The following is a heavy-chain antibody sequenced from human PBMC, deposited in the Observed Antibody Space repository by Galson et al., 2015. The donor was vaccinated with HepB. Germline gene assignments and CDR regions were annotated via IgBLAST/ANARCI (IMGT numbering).Heavy chain of an antibody. V-gene: IGHV3-33*01. CDR1: GFTFSSYG. Sequence: SLRLSCAASGFTFSSYGMHWVRKAPGKGLEWVAVIWYDGSNKYYADSVKGRFTISRDNSKNTLYLQMNSLRAEDTAVYYCARDFAGSSLGYWGQGTLVTVSS. J-gene: IGHJ4*02. D-gene: IGHD6-13*01. CDR3: ARDFAGSSLGY. CDR2: IWYDGSNK.